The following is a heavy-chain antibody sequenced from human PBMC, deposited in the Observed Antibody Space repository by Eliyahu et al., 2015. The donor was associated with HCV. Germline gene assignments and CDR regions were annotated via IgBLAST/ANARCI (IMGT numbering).Heavy chain of an antibody. D-gene: IGHD2-2*01. CDR3: ARATTSGCSSACCNVDF. CDR1: GFTFSGYC. CDR2: IKKDGSEK. V-gene: IGHV3-7*01. Sequence: VSLRLSCEASGFTFSGYCMSWVRQAPGKGLEWVANIKKDGSEKYYVDSVKGRFTISRDNAKNSVDLQMNSLTAEDTGVYYCARATTSGCSSACCNVDFWGLGTLVTVSS. J-gene: IGHJ4*02.